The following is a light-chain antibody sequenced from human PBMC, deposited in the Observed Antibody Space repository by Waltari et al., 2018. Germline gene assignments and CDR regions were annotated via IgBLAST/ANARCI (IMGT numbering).Light chain of an antibody. J-gene: IGKJ2*01. V-gene: IGKV1-5*03. CDR1: QSILTW. Sequence: DTQMTQSPSTLSASVGARVTITCRASQSILTWLAWYQQKPGKAPRLLIYKAFNLESGVPGRFSGSASGTEFNLTISSLQPDDSATYYCQQYHDYSAFGQGTKLEIK. CDR2: KAF. CDR3: QQYHDYSA.